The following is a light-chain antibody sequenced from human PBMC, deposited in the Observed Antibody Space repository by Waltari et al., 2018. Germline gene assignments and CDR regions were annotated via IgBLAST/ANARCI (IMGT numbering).Light chain of an antibody. CDR2: EGN. V-gene: IGLV2-23*01. Sequence: SVPPPPPVAGWPGEQIPITCPCASSHFGSCDLVPWYQHHPGKAPKLMIHEGNKRPAGVSNCFSGSRSGNTASLTISGLQAEDEADYYCFSYAGSNTWLFGGGTKLTVL. CDR1: SSHFGSCDL. J-gene: IGLJ3*02. CDR3: FSYAGSNTWL.